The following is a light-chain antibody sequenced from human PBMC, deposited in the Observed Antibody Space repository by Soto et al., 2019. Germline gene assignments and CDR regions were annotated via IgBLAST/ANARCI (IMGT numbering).Light chain of an antibody. V-gene: IGKV4-1*01. CDR3: QQYYSFPWT. CDR1: QSVLYSSNNKNY. J-gene: IGKJ1*01. Sequence: DIVMTQSPDSLVVSLGERATINCKSSQSVLYSSNNKNYLAWYQQKPGQPPKLLISWASTRESGVPDRFSGSGSGADFTLTISSLQAEDVAIYYCQQYYSFPWTFGQGTKVEIK. CDR2: WAS.